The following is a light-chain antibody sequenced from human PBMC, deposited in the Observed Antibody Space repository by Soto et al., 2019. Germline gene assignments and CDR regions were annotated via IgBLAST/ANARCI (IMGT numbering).Light chain of an antibody. Sequence: DIQMTQSPSTLSASVGDTVTITCRASQTISRWLAWYQQKPGKAPRLLIYTASTLESGVPSRFSASGSGTEFTXTXXXXXXDXXXXXXXXXYNNYWTFGQGTKVEVK. CDR3: XXYNNYWT. CDR2: TAS. V-gene: IGKV1-5*01. J-gene: IGKJ1*01. CDR1: QTISRW.